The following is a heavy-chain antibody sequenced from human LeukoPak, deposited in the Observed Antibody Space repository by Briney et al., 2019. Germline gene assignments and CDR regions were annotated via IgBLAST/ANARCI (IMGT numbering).Heavy chain of an antibody. CDR3: ARDLAYGDDGL. D-gene: IGHD4-17*01. J-gene: IGHJ4*02. V-gene: IGHV3-21*01. CDR2: ISSSSSYI. CDR1: GFTLSNYS. Sequence: GGSLRLSCAASGFTLSNYSINWVRQAPGKGLEWVAFISSSSSYIFYADSLKGRFTISRDNAKNSLYLQMNSLRADDTAVYYCARDLAYGDDGLWGQGTLVTVSS.